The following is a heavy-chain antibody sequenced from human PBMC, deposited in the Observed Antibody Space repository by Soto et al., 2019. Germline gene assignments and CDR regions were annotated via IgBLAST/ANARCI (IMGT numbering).Heavy chain of an antibody. CDR2: IWYDGSNK. Sequence: LRLSCAASGFTFSSYGMHWVRQAPGKGLEWVAVIWYDGSNKYYADSVKGRFTISRDNSKNTLYLQMNSLRAEDTAVYYCARDRRSSSWTTYYYYYYGMDVWGQGTTVTVSS. CDR1: GFTFSSYG. D-gene: IGHD6-13*01. V-gene: IGHV3-33*01. J-gene: IGHJ6*02. CDR3: ARDRRSSSWTTYYYYYYGMDV.